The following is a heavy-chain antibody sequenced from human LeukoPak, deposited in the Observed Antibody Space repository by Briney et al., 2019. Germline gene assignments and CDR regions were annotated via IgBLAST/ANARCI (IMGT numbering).Heavy chain of an antibody. D-gene: IGHD1-20*01. CDR3: ARGTHITGTKFSLGFDP. J-gene: IGHJ5*02. CDR1: GFTFSSYS. V-gene: IGHV3-21*01. CDR2: ISSSSYI. Sequence: GGSLRLSCAASGFTFSSYSMNWVRQAPGKGLEWVSSISSSSYIYYADSVKGRFTISRDNAKNSLYLQMNSLRAEDTAVYYCARGTHITGTKFSLGFDPWGQGTLVTVSS.